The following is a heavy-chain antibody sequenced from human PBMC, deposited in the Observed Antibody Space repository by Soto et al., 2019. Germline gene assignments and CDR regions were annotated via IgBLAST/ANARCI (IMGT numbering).Heavy chain of an antibody. V-gene: IGHV3-33*01. D-gene: IGHD6-13*01. CDR3: ARDPRYSSSWYYFDY. CDR2: IWYDGSNK. CDR1: GFTFSSYG. Sequence: GGSLRLSCAASGFTFSSYGMHWVRQAPGKGLEWVAVIWYDGSNKYYADSVKGRFTISRDNSKNTLYLQMNSLRAEDTAAYYCARDPRYSSSWYYFDYWGQGTLVTVSS. J-gene: IGHJ4*02.